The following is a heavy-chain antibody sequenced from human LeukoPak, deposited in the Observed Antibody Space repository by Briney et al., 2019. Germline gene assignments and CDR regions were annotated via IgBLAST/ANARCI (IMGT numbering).Heavy chain of an antibody. CDR1: GGSISSSNW. CDR2: IYHSGST. CDR3: ARVPSSGSYPDYYYYYMDV. J-gene: IGHJ6*03. Sequence: PSGTLSPTCAVSGGSISSSNWWSWVRQPPGKGLEWIGEIYHSGSTNYNPSLKSRVTISVDKSKNQFSLKLSSVTAADTAVYYCARVPSSGSYPDYYYYYMDVWGKGTTVTVSS. D-gene: IGHD1-26*01. V-gene: IGHV4-4*02.